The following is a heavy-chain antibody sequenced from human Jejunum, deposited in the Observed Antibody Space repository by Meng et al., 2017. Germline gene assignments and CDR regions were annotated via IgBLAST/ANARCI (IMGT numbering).Heavy chain of an antibody. J-gene: IGHJ4*02. CDR2: IYYSGST. CDR3: ARGDTGYSGYVFGY. D-gene: IGHD5-12*01. V-gene: IGHV4-31*03. Sequence: VQRQAQGPGLVTPHQALLLTSSVSGGSITTGGYYWSWIRQHPGKGLEWIGHIYYSGSTHYNPSLKSRVTISIDTSQNQFSLKLSSVTAADTAVYYCARGDTGYSGYVFGYWGQGTLVTVSS. CDR1: GGSITTGGYY.